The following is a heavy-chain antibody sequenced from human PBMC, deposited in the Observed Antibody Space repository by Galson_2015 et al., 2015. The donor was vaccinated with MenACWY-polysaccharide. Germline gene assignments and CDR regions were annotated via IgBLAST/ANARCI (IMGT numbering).Heavy chain of an antibody. Sequence: SVKVSCKASGFTFSDYPIHWVRQAPGQRLEWMGWINAGNGYTKYSQKFQGRVTITRDTSANTAYMEVSSLRAEDTAVYHCSRGSAVAGTKTPFDYWGQGTLVTVSS. CDR3: SRGSAVAGTKTPFDY. CDR1: GFTFSDYP. CDR2: INAGNGYT. V-gene: IGHV1-3*01. J-gene: IGHJ4*02. D-gene: IGHD6-19*01.